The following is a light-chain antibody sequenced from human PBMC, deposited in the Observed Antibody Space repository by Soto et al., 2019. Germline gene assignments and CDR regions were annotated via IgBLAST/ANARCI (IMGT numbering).Light chain of an antibody. J-gene: IGKJ1*01. V-gene: IGKV3-15*01. CDR1: ETVATN. CDR2: GAS. CDR3: QQYIEWPPMT. Sequence: EVVMTQSPATLSVSPGERATLSCRASETVATNLAWYQQKPGQAPRLLISGASTRAAGISDRFRGSGSGTEFTLTISSLQSEDSAIYYCQQYIEWPPMTLGQGTKVEI.